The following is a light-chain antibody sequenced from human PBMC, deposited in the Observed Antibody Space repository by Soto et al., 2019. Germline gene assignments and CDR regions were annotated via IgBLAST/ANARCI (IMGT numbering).Light chain of an antibody. J-gene: IGKJ2*01. V-gene: IGKV3-20*01. CDR1: QSVNGNY. CDR3: QQYGSSFRYT. CDR2: GAS. Sequence: EIVLTQSPGTLSLSPGERATLSCRASQSVNGNYLTWYQQKPGQAPRLLIYGASSRATGIPDRFSGSGSGTDFHLTISRLEPEDFAVYYCQQYGSSFRYTFGQGTKLEIK.